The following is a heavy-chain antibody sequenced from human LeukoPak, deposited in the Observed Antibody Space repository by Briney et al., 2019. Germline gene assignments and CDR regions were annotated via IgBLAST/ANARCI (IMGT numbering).Heavy chain of an antibody. Sequence: GGSLRLSCAASGFTFSSYWMHWVRHAPGKGRVWVSRINSDGSSTSYADSVKGRFTISRDNAKNTLYPQMNSLRAEDTAVYYCARDGTYSSSSFDYWGQGTLVTVSS. CDR1: GFTFSSYW. D-gene: IGHD6-6*01. J-gene: IGHJ4*02. V-gene: IGHV3-74*01. CDR2: INSDGSST. CDR3: ARDGTYSSSSFDY.